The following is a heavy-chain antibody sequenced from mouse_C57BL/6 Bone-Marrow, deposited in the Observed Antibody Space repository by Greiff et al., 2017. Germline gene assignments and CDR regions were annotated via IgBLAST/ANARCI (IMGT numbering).Heavy chain of an antibody. V-gene: IGHV1-7*01. CDR2: INPSSGYT. CDR3: ASPPLDDCSGAWFAY. Sequence: QVQLQQSGAELAKPGASVKLSCKASGYTFTSYWMHWVKQRPGQGLEWIGYINPSSGYTKYNQKFKDKATLTADKSSSTASMQLSSLTSEDSAVXYRASPPLDDCSGAWFAYWGQGTLVTVSA. CDR1: GYTFTSYW. J-gene: IGHJ3*01. D-gene: IGHD1-1*01.